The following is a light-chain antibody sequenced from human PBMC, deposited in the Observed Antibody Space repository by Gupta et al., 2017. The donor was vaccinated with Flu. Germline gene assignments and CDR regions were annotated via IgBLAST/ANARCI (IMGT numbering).Light chain of an antibody. CDR3: ASWDDSRNGGV. Sequence: HQPPGPSPNLLIYTNNQRPSGVPARFSGSKSATSASLAISGLQAEDEADYYCASWDDSRNGGVFGGGTKLTVL. CDR2: TNN. J-gene: IGLJ3*02. V-gene: IGLV1-44*01.